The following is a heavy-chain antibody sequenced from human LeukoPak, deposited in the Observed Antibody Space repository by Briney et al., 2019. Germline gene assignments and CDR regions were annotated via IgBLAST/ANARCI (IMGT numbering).Heavy chain of an antibody. Sequence: GGSLRLSCAASGFTFSSYRMNWVRQAPGKGLEWVSYISSSTRTIYYADSVKGRFTISRDNAKNSLYLQMNSLRAEDTALYYCAREGYYDYVWGSYRSANDAFDIWGQGTMVTVSS. CDR2: ISSSTRTI. D-gene: IGHD3-16*02. CDR3: AREGYYDYVWGSYRSANDAFDI. V-gene: IGHV3-48*04. J-gene: IGHJ3*02. CDR1: GFTFSSYR.